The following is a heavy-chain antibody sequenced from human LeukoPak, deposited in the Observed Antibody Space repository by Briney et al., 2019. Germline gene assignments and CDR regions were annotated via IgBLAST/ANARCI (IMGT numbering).Heavy chain of an antibody. J-gene: IGHJ6*02. Sequence: SETLSLTCTVSGGSIGSSSYYWGWIRQPPGKGLEWIGSIYYSGSTYYNPSLKSRVTISVDTSKNQFSLKLSSVTAADTAVYYCAAMGGALAWGSGSYYLGVYYYYYGMDVWGQGTTVTVSS. V-gene: IGHV4-39*01. CDR1: GGSIGSSSYY. CDR2: IYYSGST. D-gene: IGHD3-10*01. CDR3: AAMGGALAWGSGSYYLGVYYYYYGMDV.